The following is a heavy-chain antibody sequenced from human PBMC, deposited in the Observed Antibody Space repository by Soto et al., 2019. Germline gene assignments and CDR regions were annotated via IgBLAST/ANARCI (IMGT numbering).Heavy chain of an antibody. CDR3: AREVSKYSGYDFDY. CDR2: ISSSSSYI. CDR1: GFTFSSYS. J-gene: IGHJ4*02. Sequence: EVQLVESGGGLVKPGGSLRLSCAASGFTFSSYSMNWVRQAPGKGLEWVSSISSSSSYIYYADSVKGRFTISRDNVKNSLYLQMNSLSVKDTAVYYCAREVSKYSGYDFDYWGQGTLVTVSP. D-gene: IGHD5-12*01. V-gene: IGHV3-21*01.